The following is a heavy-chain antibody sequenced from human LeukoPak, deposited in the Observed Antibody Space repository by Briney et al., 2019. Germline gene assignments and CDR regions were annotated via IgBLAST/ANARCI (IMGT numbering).Heavy chain of an antibody. CDR2: IKQDGSEK. Sequence: QPGGSLRLSCAASGFTFSSYWMSWVRQAPEKGLEWVANIKQDGSEKYYVDSVKGRFTISRYNAKNSLYLQMNSLRAEDTAVYYGARESSSWYEYWGQGTLVTVSS. D-gene: IGHD6-13*01. CDR3: ARESSSWYEY. J-gene: IGHJ4*02. CDR1: GFTFSSYW. V-gene: IGHV3-7*01.